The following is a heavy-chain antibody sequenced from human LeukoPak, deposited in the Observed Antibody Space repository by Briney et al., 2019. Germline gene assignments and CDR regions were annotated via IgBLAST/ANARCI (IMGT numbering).Heavy chain of an antibody. J-gene: IGHJ4*02. CDR2: ITTSDGNT. CDR3: AGGRMYSSSWYDIDY. Sequence: GGSLRLSCAASGFTFSSYTMSWVRQAPGKGLEWVSTITTSDGNTYYADSVKGRFTVSRDNSKNTLYLQMNSLRAEDTAVYYCAGGRMYSSSWYDIDYWGQGTLVTVSS. V-gene: IGHV3-23*01. CDR1: GFTFSSYT. D-gene: IGHD6-13*01.